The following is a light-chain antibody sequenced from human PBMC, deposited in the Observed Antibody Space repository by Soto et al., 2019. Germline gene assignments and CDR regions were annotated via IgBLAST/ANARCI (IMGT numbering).Light chain of an antibody. CDR2: GAS. CDR3: QQYGTPLFT. V-gene: IGKV3-20*01. J-gene: IGKJ3*01. Sequence: IVLTQSPGTLSLSPGERATLSCGASQSVTNNFLAWYQQKPGQAPRLLIYGASSRATGVPDRFSGSGSGTDFTRTISRLEPGDFAVYYCQQYGTPLFTFGPGTKVDI. CDR1: QSVTNNF.